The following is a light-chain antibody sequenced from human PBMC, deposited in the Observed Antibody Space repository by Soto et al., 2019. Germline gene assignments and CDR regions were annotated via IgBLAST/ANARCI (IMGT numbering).Light chain of an antibody. J-gene: IGLJ2*01. CDR2: NTN. V-gene: IGLV8-61*01. CDR3: ALYMSRGIWV. Sequence: QTVVTQEPSFSVSPGRTVTLTCGLSSGSVSTSYYPSWYQQTPGQAPRTLIYNTNTRSSGVPDRFSGSILGNKAALTITGAQADDESDYYCALYMSRGIWVFGGGTKVTVL. CDR1: SGSVSTSYY.